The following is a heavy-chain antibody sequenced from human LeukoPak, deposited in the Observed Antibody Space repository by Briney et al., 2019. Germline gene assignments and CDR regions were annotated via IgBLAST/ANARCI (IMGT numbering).Heavy chain of an antibody. CDR3: ARRAYCGGDCYLDY. J-gene: IGHJ4*02. D-gene: IGHD2-21*02. CDR2: IYPGDSDT. V-gene: IGHV5-51*01. CDR1: GYSFTTYW. Sequence: GESLKISCKGSGYSFTTYWIGWVRQMPGKGLEWMGVIYPGDSDTRYSPSFQGQVIISADKSISTAYLQWSSLKASDTAMYYCARRAYCGGDCYLDYWGQGTLVTVSS.